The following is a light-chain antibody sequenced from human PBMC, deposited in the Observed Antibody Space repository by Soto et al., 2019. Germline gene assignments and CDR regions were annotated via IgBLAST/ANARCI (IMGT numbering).Light chain of an antibody. CDR2: KAS. Sequence: DIQMTQSPSTLSASVGDRVTITCRASQSISSWLAWYQQKPGKAPKLLIYKASSLESGVPSRFSGSGSGTEFTLTISSLQPDDFATYYCQQYKSYSPTFCQGTKVEIK. CDR1: QSISSW. J-gene: IGKJ1*01. V-gene: IGKV1-5*03. CDR3: QQYKSYSPT.